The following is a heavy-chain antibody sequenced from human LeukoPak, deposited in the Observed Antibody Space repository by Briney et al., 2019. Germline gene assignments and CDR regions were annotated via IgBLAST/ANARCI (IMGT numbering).Heavy chain of an antibody. CDR2: ISSSGSTI. J-gene: IGHJ6*03. CDR3: ARVGSSSSPHYYYYYMDV. V-gene: IGHV3-48*03. CDR1: GFTFSSYE. D-gene: IGHD6-6*01. Sequence: GGSLRLSCAASGFTFSSYEMNWVRQAPGKGLEWVSYISSSGSTIYYADSVKGRFTISRDNAKNSLYLQMNSLRAEDTAVYYCARVGSSSSPHYYYYYMDVWGKGTTVTVSS.